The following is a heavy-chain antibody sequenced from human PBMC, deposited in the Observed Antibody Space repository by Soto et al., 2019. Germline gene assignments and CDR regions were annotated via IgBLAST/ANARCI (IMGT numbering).Heavy chain of an antibody. CDR2: IIPIFGTA. CDR3: VRGGSGYVWFNEF. V-gene: IGHV1-69*01. J-gene: IGHJ4*02. Sequence: QEQLVQSGAEVKKPGSSVKVSCKASGGIFSSYAISWVRQAPGQGLEWMGGIIPIFGTANYAQKFQGRVTITADESTNTDYMDLSSLKSEDTAIYYCVRGGSGYVWFNEFWGQGTLVTVSS. CDR1: GGIFSSYA. D-gene: IGHD3-22*01.